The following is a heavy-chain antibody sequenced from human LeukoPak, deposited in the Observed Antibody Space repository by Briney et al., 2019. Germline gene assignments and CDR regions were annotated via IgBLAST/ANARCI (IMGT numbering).Heavy chain of an antibody. D-gene: IGHD2-15*01. J-gene: IGHJ3*02. Sequence: GASVKVSCKASGYTFTGYYMHWVRQAPGQGLEWMGWINSNSGGVHYAQNFQGRVTMTRDTSISTAYMDLTRLRYDDTAVYFCASYLAAPYDAFDIWGQGQWSPSLQ. V-gene: IGHV1-2*02. CDR3: ASYLAAPYDAFDI. CDR2: INSNSGGV. CDR1: GYTFTGYY.